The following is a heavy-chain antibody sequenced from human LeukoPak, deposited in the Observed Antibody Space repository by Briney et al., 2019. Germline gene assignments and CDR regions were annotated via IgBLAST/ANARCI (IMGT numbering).Heavy chain of an antibody. J-gene: IGHJ3*02. CDR3: ARDQVIAVAGIDAFDI. Sequence: GGSLRLSCAASGFTFSSYSMNWVRQAPGKGLEWVSYISSSSSTIYYADSVKGRFTISRDNAKNSLYLQMNSLRAEDTAVYYCARDQVIAVAGIDAFDIWGQGTMVTVSS. CDR1: GFTFSSYS. V-gene: IGHV3-48*01. D-gene: IGHD6-19*01. CDR2: ISSSSSTI.